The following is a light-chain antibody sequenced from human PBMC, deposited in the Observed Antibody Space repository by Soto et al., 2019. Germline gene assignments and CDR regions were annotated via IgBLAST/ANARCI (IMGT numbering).Light chain of an antibody. CDR3: CSYAGSSTLDV. V-gene: IGLV2-23*02. CDR1: SSDVGSYNL. CDR2: EVS. J-gene: IGLJ1*01. Sequence: QSVLTQPASVSGSPGQSITISCTGTSSDVGSYNLVSWYQQHPGKAPKLMIYEVSKRPSGVSNRFSGSKSGNTASLTISGLQVEDEADYYCCSYAGSSTLDVFGTGTKVTVL.